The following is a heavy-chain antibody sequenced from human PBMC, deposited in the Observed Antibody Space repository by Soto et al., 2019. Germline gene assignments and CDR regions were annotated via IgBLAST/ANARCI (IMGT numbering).Heavy chain of an antibody. D-gene: IGHD4-17*01. J-gene: IGHJ6*02. V-gene: IGHV1-69*13. CDR2: IIPIFGTA. CDR3: ARGRNDYGDYGRPYYYYGMDV. Sequence: GASVKVSCKASGGTFSSYAISWVRQAPGQGLEWMGGIIPIFGTANYAQKFQGRVTITADESTSTAYMELSSLRSEDTAVYYCARGRNDYGDYGRPYYYYGMDVWGQGTTVTVSS. CDR1: GGTFSSYA.